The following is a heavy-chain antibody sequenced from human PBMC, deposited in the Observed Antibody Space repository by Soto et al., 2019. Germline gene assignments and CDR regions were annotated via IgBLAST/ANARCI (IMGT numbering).Heavy chain of an antibody. J-gene: IGHJ6*02. V-gene: IGHV3-30-3*01. D-gene: IGHD3-9*01. Sequence: QVQLVESGGGVVQPGRSLRLSCAASGFTFSSYAMHWVRQAPGKGLEWVAVISYDGSNKYYADSVKGRFTISRDNSKNSLYLQMNSLRAEDTALYYCARVPYYDILSGYLPLVPYYYYYGMDVWGQGTTVTVSS. CDR1: GFTFSSYA. CDR2: ISYDGSNK. CDR3: ARVPYYDILSGYLPLVPYYYYYGMDV.